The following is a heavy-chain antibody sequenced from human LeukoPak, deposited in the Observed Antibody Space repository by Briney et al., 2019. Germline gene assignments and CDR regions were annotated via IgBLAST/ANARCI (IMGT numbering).Heavy chain of an antibody. J-gene: IGHJ4*02. CDR2: FDPEDGET. CDR1: GYTLTELS. CDR3: ARVSPVGY. V-gene: IGHV1-24*01. Sequence: ASVKVSCKVSGYTLTELSMHWVRQAPGKGLEWMGGFDPEDGETIYAQKFQGRVTMTRDTSISTAYMELSRLRSDDTAVYYCARVSPVGYWGQGTLVTVSS.